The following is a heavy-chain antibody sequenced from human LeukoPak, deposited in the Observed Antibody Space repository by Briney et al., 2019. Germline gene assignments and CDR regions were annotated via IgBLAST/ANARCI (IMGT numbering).Heavy chain of an antibody. Sequence: PGGSLRLSCVASGFTFSRYSMNWVRQAPGKGLEWVSYINSKRDTIYYADSVKGRFTISRDNAKSALYLQINSLRAEDTAVYYCARGGAMVRGVTHNWFDPWGQGTLVTVSS. CDR2: INSKRDTI. D-gene: IGHD3-10*01. CDR1: GFTFSRYS. CDR3: ARGGAMVRGVTHNWFDP. V-gene: IGHV3-48*04. J-gene: IGHJ5*02.